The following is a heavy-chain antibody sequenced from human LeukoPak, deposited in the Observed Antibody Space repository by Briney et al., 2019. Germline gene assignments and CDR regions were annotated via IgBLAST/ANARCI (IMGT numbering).Heavy chain of an antibody. Sequence: GRSLRLSCAASGFTFSNYGMHWVRQAPGKGLEWVAVISYDGSNKYYADSVKGRFTISRDNSKNTLYLQMNSLRAEDTAVYYCADYRARGRGQGTLVTVSS. CDR3: ADYRARG. CDR1: GFTFSNYG. D-gene: IGHD3-16*01. CDR2: ISYDGSNK. J-gene: IGHJ4*02. V-gene: IGHV3-30*03.